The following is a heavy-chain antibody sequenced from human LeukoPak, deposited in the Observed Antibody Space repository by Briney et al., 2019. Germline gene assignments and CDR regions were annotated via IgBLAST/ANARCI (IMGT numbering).Heavy chain of an antibody. J-gene: IGHJ4*02. CDR3: AKLAKYFYGSETYYFFEH. CDR1: GFTFSSYG. CDR2: IRHDGSKK. V-gene: IGHV3-30*02. D-gene: IGHD3-10*01. Sequence: GGSLRLSCGASGFTFSSYGMHWVRQGPGKGLEWVAFIRHDGSKKYHADSVKGRFTISRDNSKNTLYLQMNSLRAEDTAVYYCAKLAKYFYGSETYYFFEHWGQGTPVTASS.